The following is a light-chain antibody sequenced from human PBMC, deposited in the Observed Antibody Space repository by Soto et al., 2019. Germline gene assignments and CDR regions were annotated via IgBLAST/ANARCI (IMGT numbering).Light chain of an antibody. CDR2: GAS. J-gene: IGKJ1*01. V-gene: IGKV3-20*01. CDR3: QQYYISRT. CDR1: QSVGSRF. Sequence: EIVLTQSPGTLSLSPWERATLSCRASQSVGSRFLAWYQQKPGQAPRLVVHGASTRATGIPDRFSASGSGTDFTLTISRLEPEDFAVYYCQQYYISRTFGQGTKVDIK.